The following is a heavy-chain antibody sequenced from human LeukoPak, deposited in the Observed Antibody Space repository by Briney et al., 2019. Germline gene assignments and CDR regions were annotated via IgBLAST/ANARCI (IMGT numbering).Heavy chain of an antibody. V-gene: IGHV4-61*02. CDR3: ARVPWVGKLAV. Sequence: SQTLCLTCTVSVGSISSGSYYWSWIRQPAGKGLEWIRRIYTSGSTNYNHSLKSRVTITVDPSKNQFSLKLSSVPAADTAVYYCARVPWVGKLAVWGKGTTVTVSS. CDR1: VGSISSGSYY. J-gene: IGHJ6*04. CDR2: IYTSGST. D-gene: IGHD1-26*01.